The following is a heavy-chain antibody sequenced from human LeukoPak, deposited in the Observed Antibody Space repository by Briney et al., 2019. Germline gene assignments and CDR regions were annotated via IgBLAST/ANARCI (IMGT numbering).Heavy chain of an antibody. CDR1: GYTFTSYY. CDR2: INPSGGST. CDR3: ARKSLGYCSSTSCYGTLFDY. J-gene: IGHJ4*02. Sequence: GASVKVSCKASGYTFTSYYMHWVRQAPGQGLEWMGIINPSGGSTSYAQKFQGRVTMTRDTSTSTAYMELSSLRSEDTAVYYCARKSLGYCSSTSCYGTLFDYWGQGTLVTVSS. D-gene: IGHD2-2*01. V-gene: IGHV1-46*01.